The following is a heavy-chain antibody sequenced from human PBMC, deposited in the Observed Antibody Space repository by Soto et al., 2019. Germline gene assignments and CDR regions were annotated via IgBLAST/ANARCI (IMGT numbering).Heavy chain of an antibody. CDR2: IIPILGIA. Sequence: QVQLVQSGAEVKKPGSSVKVSCKASGGTFSSYTISWVRQAPGQGLEWMGRIIPILGIANYAQKFQGRVTITADKSTSTAYMELSSLRSEDTAVYYCARDFRGGDCSGGSCYSGAVDYWGQGTLVTVSS. CDR1: GGTFSSYT. CDR3: ARDFRGGDCSGGSCYSGAVDY. V-gene: IGHV1-69*08. D-gene: IGHD2-15*01. J-gene: IGHJ4*02.